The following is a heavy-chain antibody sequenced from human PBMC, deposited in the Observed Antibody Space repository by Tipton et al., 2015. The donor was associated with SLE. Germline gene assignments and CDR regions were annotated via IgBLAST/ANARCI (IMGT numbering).Heavy chain of an antibody. J-gene: IGHJ4*02. D-gene: IGHD3-3*01. Sequence: GLVKPSETLSLTCTVSGGSISSYYWSWIRQPPGKGLEWIGYIYYSGSTNYNPSLKSRVTISIDTSKNQFSLKLSSVTAADTAVYYCAGSGEHYFDYWGQGTLVTVSS. CDR3: AGSGEHYFDY. CDR2: IYYSGST. V-gene: IGHV4-59*01. CDR1: GGSISSYY.